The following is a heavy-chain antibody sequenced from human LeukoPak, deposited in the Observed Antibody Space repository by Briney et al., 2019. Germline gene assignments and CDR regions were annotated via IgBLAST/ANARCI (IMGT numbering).Heavy chain of an antibody. CDR1: GYTFTDCY. J-gene: IGHJ5*02. V-gene: IGHV1-2*02. D-gene: IGHD5-18*01. Sequence: ASVKVSCKASGYTFTDCYMHWVRQAPGQGLEWMGWINPNSGGTGYAQKFQGRVAVTRDTSISTAYMELSRLRSDDTAVYYCAREGDTAMDTNWFDPWGQGTLVTVSS. CDR3: AREGDTAMDTNWFDP. CDR2: INPNSGGT.